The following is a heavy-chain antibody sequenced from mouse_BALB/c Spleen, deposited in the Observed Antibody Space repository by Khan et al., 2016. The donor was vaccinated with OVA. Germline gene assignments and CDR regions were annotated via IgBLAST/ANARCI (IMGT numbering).Heavy chain of an antibody. Sequence: VQLKQSGPGLVKPSQSLSLTCTVTGYSITSDYAWNWIRQFPGNKLEWMGYISYSGDTAYNPSLKSRISITRDTSKNQFFLQLNSVTTEDTATYYSASMILYYYGSNFEGYYFAYWGQGTTLTVSA. CDR3: ASMILYYYGSNFEGYYFAY. D-gene: IGHD1-1*01. J-gene: IGHJ2*01. CDR2: ISYSGDT. V-gene: IGHV3-2*02. CDR1: GYSITSDYA.